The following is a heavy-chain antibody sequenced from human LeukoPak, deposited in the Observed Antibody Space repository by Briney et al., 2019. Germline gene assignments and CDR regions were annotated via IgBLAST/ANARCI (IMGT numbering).Heavy chain of an antibody. CDR2: IIPILGIA. D-gene: IGHD6-13*01. V-gene: IGHV1-69*04. J-gene: IGHJ4*02. CDR3: ARVRPPREAAAGIGY. Sequence: EASVKVSCKASGGTFSSYAISWVRQAPGQGLEWMGRIIPILGIANYAQKFQGRVTITADKSTSTAYMELSSLRSEDTAVYYCARVRPPREAAAGIGYWGQGTLVTVSS. CDR1: GGTFSSYA.